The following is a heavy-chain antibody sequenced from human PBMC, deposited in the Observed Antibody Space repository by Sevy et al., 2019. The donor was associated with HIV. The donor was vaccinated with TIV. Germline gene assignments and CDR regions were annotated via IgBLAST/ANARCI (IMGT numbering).Heavy chain of an antibody. J-gene: IGHJ4*02. D-gene: IGHD3-10*01. CDR1: GFIFTGYH. Sequence: SVKVSCTTSGFIFTGYHIHWVRQAPGQGLVWMGWINPNTGATKYTENFQDKIAVTRDTSINTAYLEVTRLKSDDTAVYYCARGGLLFGESHFDYWGQGTLVTVSS. CDR2: INPNTGAT. V-gene: IGHV1-2*02. CDR3: ARGGLLFGESHFDY.